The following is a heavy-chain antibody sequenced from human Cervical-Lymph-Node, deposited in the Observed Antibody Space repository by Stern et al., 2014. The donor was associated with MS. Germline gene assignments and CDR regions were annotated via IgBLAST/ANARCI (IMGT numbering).Heavy chain of an antibody. Sequence: QVQLQESGPGLVKPSETLSLTCTVSGVSVSDHYWSWIRQPPGKGLEWIAYIFDGGSTNYNPSLKSRATISVHPSKNQFSLTLTSVTAADTAVYYCARSGYSNNWDDAFDIWGQGTMVIVAS. D-gene: IGHD5-12*01. V-gene: IGHV4-59*02. CDR2: IFDGGST. CDR3: ARSGYSNNWDDAFDI. J-gene: IGHJ3*02. CDR1: GVSVSDHY.